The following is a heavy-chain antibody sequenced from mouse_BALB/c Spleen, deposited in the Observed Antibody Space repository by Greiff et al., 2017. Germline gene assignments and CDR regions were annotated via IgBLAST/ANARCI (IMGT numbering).Heavy chain of an antibody. J-gene: IGHJ2*01. V-gene: IGHV3-2*02. CDR1: GYSITSDYA. CDR2: ISYSGST. D-gene: IGHD3-1*01. CDR3: ARWGYGGFDY. Sequence: VQLQQSGPGLVKPSQSLSLTCTVTGYSITSDYAWNWIRQFPGNKLEWMGYISYSGSTSYNPSLKSRISITRDTSKNQFFLQLNSVTTEDTATYYCARWGYGGFDYWGQGTTLTVSS.